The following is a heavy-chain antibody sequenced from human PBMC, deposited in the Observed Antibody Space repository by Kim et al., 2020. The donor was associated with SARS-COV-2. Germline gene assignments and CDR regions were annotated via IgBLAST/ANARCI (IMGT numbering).Heavy chain of an antibody. Sequence: GGSLRLSCAASGFTFNNYGMTWVRQAPGKGLEWVSLISGSDGTTYYADSVKGRFTISRDISKNTLYLQMNSLRAEDTAVYYCAKGSDPSGYSPIFLWGQGTLVTVSS. CDR3: AKGSDPSGYSPIFL. D-gene: IGHD2-2*02. V-gene: IGHV3-23*01. J-gene: IGHJ4*02. CDR1: GFTFNNYG. CDR2: ISGSDGTT.